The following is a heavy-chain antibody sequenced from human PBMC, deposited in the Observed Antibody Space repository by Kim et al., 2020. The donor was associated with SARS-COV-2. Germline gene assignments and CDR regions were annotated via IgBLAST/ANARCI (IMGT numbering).Heavy chain of an antibody. V-gene: IGHV3-30*18. J-gene: IGHJ6*02. D-gene: IGHD4-4*01. Sequence: GGSLRLSCAASGFTFSRYGMHWVRQAPGKGLEWVAVISYDGSNKYYADSVKGRFTISRDNSKNTLYLQMNSLRAEDTAVYYCAKDTVTDGYYYYGMDVWGQGTTVTVSS. CDR1: GFTFSRYG. CDR3: AKDTVTDGYYYYGMDV. CDR2: ISYDGSNK.